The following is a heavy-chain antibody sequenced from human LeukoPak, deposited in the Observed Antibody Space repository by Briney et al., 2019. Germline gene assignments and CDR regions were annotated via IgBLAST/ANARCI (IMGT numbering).Heavy chain of an antibody. J-gene: IGHJ4*02. V-gene: IGHV3-33*06. D-gene: IGHD4-17*01. CDR1: GFTFSSYG. CDR3: AKDRREETVTTFADY. Sequence: HAGRSLTLSCAASGFTFSSYGMHWVRQAPGKGLEWVAVIWYDGSNKYYADSVKGRFTISRDNSKNTLYLQMNSLRAEDTAVYYCAKDRREETVTTFADYWGQGTLVTVSS. CDR2: IWYDGSNK.